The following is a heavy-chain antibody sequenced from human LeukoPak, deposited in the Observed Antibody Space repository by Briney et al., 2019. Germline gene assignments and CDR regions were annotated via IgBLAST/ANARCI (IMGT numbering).Heavy chain of an antibody. V-gene: IGHV3-30*18. CDR2: ISDDGRGK. Sequence: GGSLRLSCAASGFSFISYGMHWVRQAPGKGLECVGVISDDGRGKDYADSVKGRFTIYRDNSKDTLYLQMNSLRAEDTAVYYCAKRPSDYGDYVSYFDYWGQGTLVTVSS. D-gene: IGHD4-17*01. J-gene: IGHJ4*02. CDR1: GFSFISYG. CDR3: AKRPSDYGDYVSYFDY.